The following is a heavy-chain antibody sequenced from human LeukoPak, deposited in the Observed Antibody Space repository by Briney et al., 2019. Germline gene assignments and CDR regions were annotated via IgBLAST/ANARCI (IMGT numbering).Heavy chain of an antibody. CDR1: GYTITSYG. CDR2: ISAYNGNT. D-gene: IGHD3-10*01. J-gene: IGHJ3*01. V-gene: IGHV1-18*01. CDR3: ARYLHFGSGSYFLSPLDL. Sequence: GASVKVSCKASGYTITSYGISWVRQAPGQGLEWMGWISAYNGNTNYAQRFQGRLTMTTDSSTSTAYMDLKSLRSDDTAMYYCARYLHFGSGSYFLSPLDLWGQGTKVSVSS.